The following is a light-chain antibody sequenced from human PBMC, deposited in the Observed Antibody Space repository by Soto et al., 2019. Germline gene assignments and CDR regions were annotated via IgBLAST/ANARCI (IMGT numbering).Light chain of an antibody. V-gene: IGKV1-5*03. J-gene: IGKJ1*01. Sequence: DIQMTQSPSTLSASVGDRVTITCRASQSISSWLAWYQQKRGKAPKLLIYKASSLESGVPSRCSGSGSGTEFTLTISSLQADEFAAYYCQQYNSYPWTFGQGTKVEIK. CDR2: KAS. CDR3: QQYNSYPWT. CDR1: QSISSW.